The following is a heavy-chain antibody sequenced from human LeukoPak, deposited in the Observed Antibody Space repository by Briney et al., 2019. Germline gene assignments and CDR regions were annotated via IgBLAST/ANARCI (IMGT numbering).Heavy chain of an antibody. J-gene: IGHJ4*02. CDR1: GFTFSSCG. CDR2: ISSNGGST. CDR3: AKARRYFDWLRLAPDY. V-gene: IGHV3-64*04. D-gene: IGHD3-9*01. Sequence: GGSLRLSCSASGFTFSSCGMHWVRQAPGKGLEYISGISSNGGSTYYADSVKGRFTISRDNSKNTLYLQMNSLRAEDTAVYYCAKARRYFDWLRLAPDYWGQGTLVTVSS.